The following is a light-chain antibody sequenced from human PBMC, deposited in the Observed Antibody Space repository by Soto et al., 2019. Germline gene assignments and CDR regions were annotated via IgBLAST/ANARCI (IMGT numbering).Light chain of an antibody. CDR2: AKS. J-gene: IGKJ4*01. V-gene: IGKV1-27*01. CDR3: QKYNSAPLT. CDR1: QGIAPN. Sequence: DVPMTQSPSSLSAFVGDRVTITCRASQGIAPNLAWFQQKPGKVPKLLIYAKSNLQSGVPSRFSDIGAATDFTLTINSLQPEDVGTYSCQKYNSAPLTFGGGTKVEI.